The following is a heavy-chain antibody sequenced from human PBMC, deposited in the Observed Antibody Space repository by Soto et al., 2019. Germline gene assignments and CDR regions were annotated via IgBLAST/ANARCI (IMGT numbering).Heavy chain of an antibody. D-gene: IGHD2-8*01. CDR3: ARSQRNGAMDV. V-gene: IGHV3-21*01. J-gene: IGHJ6*02. CDR2: ITSGSSFI. Sequence: GGSLRLSCAASGFSFSDYSMNWVRQAPGKGLEWVSSITSGSSFIDYADSVKGRFTISRDDAKNSLFLQMSSLRADDTAVYYCARSQRNGAMDVWGQGTTVTVS. CDR1: GFSFSDYS.